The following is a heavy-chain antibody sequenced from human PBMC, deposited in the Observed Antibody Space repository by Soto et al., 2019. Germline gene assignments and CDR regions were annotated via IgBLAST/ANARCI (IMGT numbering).Heavy chain of an antibody. CDR1: GGSISSSSYY. V-gene: IGHV4-39*01. CDR2: IYYSGST. CDR3: ARGVGYCSSTSCYGYNWFDP. Sequence: SETLSLTCTVSGGSISSSSYYWGWIRQPPGKGLEWIGSIYYSGSTYYNPSLKSRVTISVDTSKNQFSLKLSSVTAADTAVYYCARGVGYCSSTSCYGYNWFDPWGQGTLVTVSS. J-gene: IGHJ5*02. D-gene: IGHD2-2*01.